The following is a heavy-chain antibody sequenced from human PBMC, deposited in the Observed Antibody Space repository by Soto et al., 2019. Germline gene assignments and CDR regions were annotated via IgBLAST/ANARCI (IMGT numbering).Heavy chain of an antibody. CDR3: ARIDYDFWSGYCRGSYGMDV. Sequence: ASVKVSCKASGGTFSSYAISWVRQAPGQGLEWMGGIIPIFGTANYAQKFQGRVTITADESTSTAYMELSSLRSEDTAVYYCARIDYDFWSGYCRGSYGMDVPGQGPTVTVSS. J-gene: IGHJ6*02. D-gene: IGHD3-3*01. V-gene: IGHV1-69*13. CDR2: IIPIFGTA. CDR1: GGTFSSYA.